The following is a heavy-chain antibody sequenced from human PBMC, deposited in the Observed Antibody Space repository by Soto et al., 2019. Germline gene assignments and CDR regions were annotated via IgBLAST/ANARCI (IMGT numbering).Heavy chain of an antibody. CDR3: AKDSSITIFGVVIKGDY. CDR2: ISGSGGST. CDR1: GFNFTYNA. J-gene: IGHJ4*02. V-gene: IGHV3-23*01. D-gene: IGHD3-3*01. Sequence: GGSLRLSCTASGFNFTYNAMSWVRQAPGKGLEWVSAISGSGGSTYYADSVKGRFTISRDNSKNTLYLQMNSLRAEDTAVYYCAKDSSITIFGVVIKGDYWGQGTLVTVSS.